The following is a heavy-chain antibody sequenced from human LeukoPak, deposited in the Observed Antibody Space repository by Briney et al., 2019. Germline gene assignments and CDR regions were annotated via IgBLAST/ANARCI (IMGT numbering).Heavy chain of an antibody. CDR2: IRYDGSNK. CDR1: GFTFSGYG. J-gene: IGHJ4*02. V-gene: IGHV3-30*02. Sequence: PGGSLRLSCAASGFTFSGYGFHWVRQAPGKGLQWVAFIRYDGSNKYYADSVKGRFTISRDNSKNTLYLQMNSLRAEDTAVYYCAKAYGDYERPFDYWGQGTLVTVSS. CDR3: AKAYGDYERPFDY. D-gene: IGHD4-17*01.